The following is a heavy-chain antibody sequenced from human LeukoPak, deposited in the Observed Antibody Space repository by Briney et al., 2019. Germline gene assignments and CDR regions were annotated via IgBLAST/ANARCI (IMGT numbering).Heavy chain of an antibody. CDR2: ISSSSSYI. J-gene: IGHJ5*02. Sequence: PGGSLRLSCAASGFTFSSYSMNWVRQARGKGLEWVSSISSSSSYIYYADSVKGRFTISRDNAKNSLYLQMNSLRAEDTAVYYCARDRPRGVEWELLRVPFDPWGQGTLVTVSS. CDR1: GFTFSSYS. CDR3: ARDRPRGVEWELLRVPFDP. V-gene: IGHV3-21*01. D-gene: IGHD1-26*01.